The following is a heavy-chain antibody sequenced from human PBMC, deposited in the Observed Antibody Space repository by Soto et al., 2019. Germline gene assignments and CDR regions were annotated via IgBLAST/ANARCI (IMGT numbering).Heavy chain of an antibody. CDR3: ARLPYSCSGYDETYFDY. V-gene: IGHV4-38-2*01. Sequence: PSETLSLTCAVSGYSITSGYYWGWIRQPPGTGLEWIGSIYHSGSTYYNPSLKSRVTISVDTPQKLFSLKLSSVPAADTAVNYCARLPYSCSGYDETYFDYWGQGTLVTVSS. CDR2: IYHSGST. CDR1: GYSITSGYY. D-gene: IGHD5-12*01. J-gene: IGHJ4*02.